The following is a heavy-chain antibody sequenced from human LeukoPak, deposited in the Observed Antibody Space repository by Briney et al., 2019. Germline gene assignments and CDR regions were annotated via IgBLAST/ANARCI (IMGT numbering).Heavy chain of an antibody. CDR1: GYNFTTFV. CDR3: TREGTASTGIGPYDF. Sequence: ASVKVSCKASGYNFTTFVISWVRQAPGQGLEWLGWISGHNGNTKYIQNVQGRITMTTDTSASTAYMELRSLTSDDTAVYYCTREGTASTGIGPYDFWGQGTLVTVSS. D-gene: IGHD6-13*01. CDR2: ISGHNGNT. J-gene: IGHJ4*02. V-gene: IGHV1-18*01.